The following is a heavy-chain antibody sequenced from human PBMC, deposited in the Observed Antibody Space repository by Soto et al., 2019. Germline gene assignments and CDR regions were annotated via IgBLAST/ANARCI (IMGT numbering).Heavy chain of an antibody. V-gene: IGHV3-23*01. J-gene: IGHJ4*02. CDR1: GFTFSSYA. Sequence: ESLRLCCAASGFTFSSYAMSWVRQAPGKGLEWVSAISGSGGSTYYADSVKGRFTISRDNSKNTLYLQMNSLRAEDTAVYYCAKASSGSYYFDYWGQGTLVTVSS. CDR3: AKASSGSYYFDY. D-gene: IGHD1-26*01. CDR2: ISGSGGST.